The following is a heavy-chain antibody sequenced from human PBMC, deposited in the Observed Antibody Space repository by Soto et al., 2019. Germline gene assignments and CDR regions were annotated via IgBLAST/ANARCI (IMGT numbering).Heavy chain of an antibody. CDR2: ISSSGSTI. D-gene: IGHD3-10*01. V-gene: IGHV3-48*03. CDR3: AAGGTYYGPFDP. CDR1: GSTFSSYE. Sequence: PGGSLRLSCAASGSTFSSYEMNWVRQAPGKGLEWVSYISSSGSTIYYADSVKGRFTISRDNAKNSLYLQMNSLRAEDTAVYYCAAGGTYYGPFDPWGQGTLVTVSS. J-gene: IGHJ5*02.